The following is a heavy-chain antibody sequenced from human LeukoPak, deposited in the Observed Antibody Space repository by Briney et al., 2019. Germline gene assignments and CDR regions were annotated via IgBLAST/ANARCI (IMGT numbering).Heavy chain of an antibody. J-gene: IGHJ4*02. D-gene: IGHD6-19*01. Sequence: GGSLRLSCAASGFTFSTYAMSWVRQAPGKGLEWVAVISYDGSNKYYADSVKGRFTISRDNSKNTLYLQMNSLRAEDTAVYYCARQAVAGTSGPDYWGQGTLVTVSS. CDR2: ISYDGSNK. V-gene: IGHV3-30*04. CDR1: GFTFSTYA. CDR3: ARQAVAGTSGPDY.